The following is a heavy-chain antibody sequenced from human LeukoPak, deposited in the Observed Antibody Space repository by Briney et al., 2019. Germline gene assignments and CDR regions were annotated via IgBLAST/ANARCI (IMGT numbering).Heavy chain of an antibody. J-gene: IGHJ4*02. V-gene: IGHV4-30-4*08. D-gene: IGHD4-17*01. Sequence: PSQTLSLTCTVSGGSISSGDYYWSWIRQPPGKGLEWIGYIYYSGSTYYNPSLKSRVTISVDTSKNQFSLKLSSVTAADTAVYYCARARWHGDYAYYFDYWGQGTLVTVSS. CDR2: IYYSGST. CDR1: GGSISSGDYY. CDR3: ARARWHGDYAYYFDY.